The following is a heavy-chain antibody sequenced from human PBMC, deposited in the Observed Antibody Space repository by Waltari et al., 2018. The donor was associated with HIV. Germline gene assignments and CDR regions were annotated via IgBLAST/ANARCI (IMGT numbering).Heavy chain of an antibody. V-gene: IGHV1-3*01. CDR2: LHAGNGNT. Sequence: QVQLVQSGAEVKNPGASVKVSCKASGYTFTPYTIHWVRQAPGQRLEWMGWLHAGNGNTKYSQNFQDRVTFTRDTSASTAYMELSSLRSEDTALYYCARTYDILTGFGWFDPWGQGTLVTVSS. J-gene: IGHJ5*02. CDR1: GYTFTPYT. CDR3: ARTYDILTGFGWFDP. D-gene: IGHD3-9*01.